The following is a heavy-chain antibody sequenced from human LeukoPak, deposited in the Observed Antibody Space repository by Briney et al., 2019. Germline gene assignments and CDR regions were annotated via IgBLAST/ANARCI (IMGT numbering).Heavy chain of an antibody. Sequence: SETLSLTCTVSTGSINSYYWSWIRQPPGKGLEWIGYIDYSGSTNYNPSLKSRVTISVDTSKNQFSLQMGSVTAADTAVYYCARDRFSYSSSSGVSKGLDYWGQGTLVTVSS. CDR2: IDYSGST. V-gene: IGHV4-59*01. CDR3: ARDRFSYSSSSGVSKGLDY. D-gene: IGHD6-6*01. CDR1: TGSINSYY. J-gene: IGHJ4*02.